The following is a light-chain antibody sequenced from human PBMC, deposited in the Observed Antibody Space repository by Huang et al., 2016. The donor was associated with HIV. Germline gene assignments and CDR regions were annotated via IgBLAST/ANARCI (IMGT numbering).Light chain of an antibody. CDR1: QSVGSY. Sequence: EIILTQSPATLSLSPGERATLSCRASQSVGSYLAWYPQKPGQAPRFLIYDASNRATGIPARFSGGGSGTDFTLTIRGLEPDDFAVYFWQQRSNRTPTTFGQGTKVE. CDR2: DAS. V-gene: IGKV3-11*01. CDR3: QQRSNRTPTT. J-gene: IGKJ1*01.